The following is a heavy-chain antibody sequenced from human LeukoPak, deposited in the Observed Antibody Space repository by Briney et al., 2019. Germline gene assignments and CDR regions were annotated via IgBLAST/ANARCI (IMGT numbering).Heavy chain of an antibody. J-gene: IGHJ4*02. Sequence: KPSQTLSLTCAISGDSVSSNTAAWNWIRQSPSRGLEWLGRTFYRSKWNNEYGLSVKSRITINPDTSMNQFSLQLTSVTPEDTAVYYCVRGGGNFDYWGQGTLVTVSS. CDR2: TFYRSKWNN. CDR3: VRGGGNFDY. V-gene: IGHV6-1*01. CDR1: GDSVSSNTAA.